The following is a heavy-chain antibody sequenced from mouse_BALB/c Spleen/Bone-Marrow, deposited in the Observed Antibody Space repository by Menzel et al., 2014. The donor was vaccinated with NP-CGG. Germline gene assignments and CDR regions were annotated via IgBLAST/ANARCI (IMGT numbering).Heavy chain of an antibody. CDR3: ARHAYGNSYWWLDV. Sequence: QVQLQQSGPELVKPGASVKISCKASGYAFSSSWMNWVKQRPGQGLEWIGRIYPGDGDTNYNGKFKGKATLTADKSSSTAYMQLSSLTSVDSAVYFCARHAYGNSYWWLDVWGAGTTVTVSS. V-gene: IGHV1-82*01. CDR1: GYAFSSSW. J-gene: IGHJ1*01. CDR2: IYPGDGDT. D-gene: IGHD2-1*01.